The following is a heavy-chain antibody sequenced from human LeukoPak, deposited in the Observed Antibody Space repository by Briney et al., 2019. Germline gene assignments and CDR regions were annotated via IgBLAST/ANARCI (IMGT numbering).Heavy chain of an antibody. CDR3: ARSGYCRSTSCSFDAFDI. Sequence: ASVKGSCKASGDTFTSYYMHWVRQAPGQGLEWMGIINPSGGSTNDAQKFQGRVTMTRDTSTNTVYMELSSLRSEDTAVYYCARSGYCRSTSCSFDAFDIWGQGTVVTVSS. D-gene: IGHD2-2*01. J-gene: IGHJ3*02. CDR1: GDTFTSYY. CDR2: INPSGGST. V-gene: IGHV1-46*01.